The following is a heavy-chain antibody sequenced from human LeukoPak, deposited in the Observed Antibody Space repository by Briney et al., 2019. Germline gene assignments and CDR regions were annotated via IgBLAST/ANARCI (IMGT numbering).Heavy chain of an antibody. CDR1: GGTFSSYA. Sequence: GASVKVSCKASGGTFSSYAISWVRQAPGQGLEWMGGIIPIFGTANYAQKSQGRVTITADKSTSTAYMELSSLRSEDTAVYYCARENMITFGGVIVYFDYWGQGTLVTVSS. CDR2: IIPIFGTA. CDR3: ARENMITFGGVIVYFDY. V-gene: IGHV1-69*06. J-gene: IGHJ4*02. D-gene: IGHD3-16*02.